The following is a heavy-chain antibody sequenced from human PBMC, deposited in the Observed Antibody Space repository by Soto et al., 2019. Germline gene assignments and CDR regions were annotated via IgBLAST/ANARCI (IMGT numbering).Heavy chain of an antibody. D-gene: IGHD3-10*01. J-gene: IGHJ4*02. V-gene: IGHV1-3*01. CDR1: GYIFTSYA. CDR2: INAGNGDT. CDR3: ARVYDYYGSGSLSR. Sequence: ASVKVSCKTSGYIFTSYAMHWVRQAPGQRLEWMGWINAGNGDTKYSQKFQGRVTITRDTSASTAYMELSSLRSEDTAVYYCARVYDYYGSGSLSRWGQGTLVTVSS.